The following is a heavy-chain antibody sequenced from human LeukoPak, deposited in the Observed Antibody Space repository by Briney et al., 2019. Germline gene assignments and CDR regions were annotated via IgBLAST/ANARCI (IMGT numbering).Heavy chain of an antibody. D-gene: IGHD6-6*01. J-gene: IGHJ4*02. CDR2: IYYTGST. Sequence: ESSETLSLTCSVSGGSISSLYWSWIRQPPGKGLEWIGYIYYTGSTNYNPSLKSRVTMFVDMSKNQFSLRLSSATAADTAVYYCARHRAYGSSSPFDYWGQGTLVTVSS. CDR1: GGSISSLY. CDR3: ARHRAYGSSSPFDY. V-gene: IGHV4-59*08.